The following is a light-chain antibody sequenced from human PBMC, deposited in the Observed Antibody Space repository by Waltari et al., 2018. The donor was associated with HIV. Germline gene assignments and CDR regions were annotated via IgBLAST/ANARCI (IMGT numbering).Light chain of an antibody. CDR1: NIGSKS. J-gene: IGLJ3*02. CDR2: DDS. V-gene: IGLV3-21*02. CDR3: QVWDSSSDHPGV. Sequence: SYVLTQPPSVSVAPGPTARITCGGNNIGSKSVHWYQQKPGQAPVLVVYDDSDRPSGSPERFSGSNAGNTATLTISRVEAGDEADYYCQVWDSSSDHPGVFGGGTKLTVL.